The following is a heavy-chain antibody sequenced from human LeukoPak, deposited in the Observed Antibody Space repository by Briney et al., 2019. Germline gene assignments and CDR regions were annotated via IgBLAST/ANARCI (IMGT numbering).Heavy chain of an antibody. Sequence: QSGGSLRLSCAASGFTFSSYAMSWVRQAPGKGLEWVSAISGSGGSTYYADSVKVRFTISRDNSKNTLYLQMNSLRAEDTAVYYCAKGAEIAVAGTGRYYYYYMDVWGKGTTVTVSS. CDR2: ISGSGGST. D-gene: IGHD6-19*01. V-gene: IGHV3-23*01. CDR1: GFTFSSYA. CDR3: AKGAEIAVAGTGRYYYYYMDV. J-gene: IGHJ6*03.